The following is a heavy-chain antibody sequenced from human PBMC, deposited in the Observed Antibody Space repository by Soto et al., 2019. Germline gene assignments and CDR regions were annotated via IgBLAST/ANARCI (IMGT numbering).Heavy chain of an antibody. D-gene: IGHD3-10*01. CDR2: INAGNGNT. CDR3: ARDVSMVRGVIDDY. J-gene: IGHJ4*02. V-gene: IGHV1-3*01. Sequence: QVPLVQSGAEVKKPGASVKVSCKASGYTFTSYAMHWVRQDPGQRLEWMGWINAGNGNTKYSQKFQGRVTITRDTSASTAYMELSSLRSEDTAVYYCARDVSMVRGVIDDYWGQGTLVTVSS. CDR1: GYTFTSYA.